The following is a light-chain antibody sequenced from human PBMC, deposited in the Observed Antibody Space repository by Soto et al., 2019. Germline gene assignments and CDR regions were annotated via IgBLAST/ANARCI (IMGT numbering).Light chain of an antibody. J-gene: IGKJ1*01. Sequence: IQMTQSPSSLSASVGERVTITCRASQTIDSWLAWYQQKPGKAPKLLIYKASTLKSGVPSRFSGSGSGTDFTLTISSLQPYDFATYYCQHYNSYSEAFGQGTKVDIK. V-gene: IGKV1-5*03. CDR3: QHYNSYSEA. CDR2: KAS. CDR1: QTIDSW.